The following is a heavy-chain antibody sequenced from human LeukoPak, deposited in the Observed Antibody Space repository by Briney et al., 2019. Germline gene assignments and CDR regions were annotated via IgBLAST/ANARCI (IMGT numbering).Heavy chain of an antibody. V-gene: IGHV1-18*01. D-gene: IGHD4-17*01. CDR2: ISAYNGNT. CDR3: ARDRRTATTLLYDY. J-gene: IGHJ4*02. CDR1: GGTFSSYA. Sequence: ASVKVSCKASGGTFSSYAISWVRQAPGQGLEWMGWISAYNGNTNYAQKLQGRVTMTTDTSTSTACMELRSLRSDDTAVYYCARDRRTATTLLYDYWGQGTLVTVSS.